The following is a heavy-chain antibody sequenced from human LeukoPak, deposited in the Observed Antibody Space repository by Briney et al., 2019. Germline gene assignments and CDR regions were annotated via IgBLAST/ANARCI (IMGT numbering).Heavy chain of an antibody. J-gene: IGHJ4*02. V-gene: IGHV3-23*01. CDR3: ARGSYGDLN. CDR1: GFTFSNYA. Sequence: GGSLRLSCAASGFTFSNYAMSWVRQAPGKGLEWVSAISGSGSNTYYADSVKGRFTISRDNSKNTLSLQMNSLRAEDTAVYYCARGSYGDLNWGQGTLVTVSS. D-gene: IGHD4-17*01. CDR2: ISGSGSNT.